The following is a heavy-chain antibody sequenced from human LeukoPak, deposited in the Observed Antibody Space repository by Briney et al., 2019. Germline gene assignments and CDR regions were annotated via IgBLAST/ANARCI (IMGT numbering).Heavy chain of an antibody. CDR3: AGGQRYYYDSSGHFDY. D-gene: IGHD3-22*01. V-gene: IGHV3-48*01. CDR1: GFTFSNYS. Sequence: GGSLRLSCAASGFTFSNYSMNWVRQAPGKGLEWVSYISSSRSTIHYADSVKGRFTISRDNAKKSLYLQMNSLRAEDTAVYYCAGGQRYYYDSSGHFDYWGQGALVTVSS. J-gene: IGHJ4*02. CDR2: ISSSRSTI.